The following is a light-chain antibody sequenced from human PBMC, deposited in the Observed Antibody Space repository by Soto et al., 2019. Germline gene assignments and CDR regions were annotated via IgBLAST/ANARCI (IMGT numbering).Light chain of an antibody. CDR1: QSISTW. CDR2: KAS. V-gene: IGKV1-5*03. J-gene: IGKJ2*01. Sequence: DIQMTQSPSTLSAFVGDRVTITCRASQSISTWLAWYQQKPGEAPKLLIYKASSLESGVPSRFSGSESGTEFTLTISSLQTDDFANYYCQQYNNYPYTFGQGTKLEIK. CDR3: QQYNNYPYT.